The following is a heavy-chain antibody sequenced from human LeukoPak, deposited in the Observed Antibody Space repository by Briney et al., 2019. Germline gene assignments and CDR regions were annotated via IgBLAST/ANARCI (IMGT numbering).Heavy chain of an antibody. CDR2: VGDTGTFK. V-gene: IGHV3-21*06. D-gene: IGHD5-12*01. Sequence: GGSLRLSCGASGFTFSSYAINWVRQAPGKGLEWVSSVGDTGTFKNYADSVKGRFTISRDNATNSLSLQMNSLIVEDTAVYDFAGEAGIGAGYDFLAYWGQGTLVTVSS. CDR1: GFTFSSYA. CDR3: AGEAGIGAGYDFLAY. J-gene: IGHJ4*02.